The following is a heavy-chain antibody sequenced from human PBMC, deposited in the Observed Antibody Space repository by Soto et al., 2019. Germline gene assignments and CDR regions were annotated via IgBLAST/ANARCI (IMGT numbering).Heavy chain of an antibody. CDR3: ARLNPLRYFDY. CDR1: GGSVSSGSHS. V-gene: IGHV4-61*01. J-gene: IGHJ4*02. Sequence: QVQLQESGPGLVKPSETLSLSCTVSGGSVSSGSHSWSWIRQPPGKGLEWIGYIYYSGSTNYNPSPNSRTSKSVDTSKNQYSLILRSVTASDTAVYYCARLNPLRYFDYWGQGSLVTVSS. CDR2: IYYSGST.